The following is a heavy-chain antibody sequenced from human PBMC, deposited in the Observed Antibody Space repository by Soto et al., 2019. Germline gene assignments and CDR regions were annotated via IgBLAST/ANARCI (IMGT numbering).Heavy chain of an antibody. Sequence: GMAVRLSCAACGFTFSSYAMHWACQAQGKGLEWVAVISYDGSNKYYADSVKGRFTISRDNSKNTLYLQMNSLRAEDTAVYYCARDRQISSGWYFYYYYYGMDVWGQGTTVTVSS. D-gene: IGHD6-19*01. CDR1: GFTFSSYA. CDR3: ARDRQISSGWYFYYYYYGMDV. CDR2: ISYDGSNK. V-gene: IGHV3-30-3*01. J-gene: IGHJ6*02.